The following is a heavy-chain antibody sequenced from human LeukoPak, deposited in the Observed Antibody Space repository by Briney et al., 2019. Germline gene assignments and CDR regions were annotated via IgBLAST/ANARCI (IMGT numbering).Heavy chain of an antibody. V-gene: IGHV3-15*01. Sequence: GGPLRLSCAASGFTFSNAWMSWVRRAPGKGVEWFGRIKSKTDGGRTDYAAAVKGRFTISRDDSKNTLYLQMNSLKTEDTAVYYCTAESGSYNYWGQGTMVTVSS. J-gene: IGHJ4*02. D-gene: IGHD1-26*01. CDR3: TAESGSYNY. CDR2: IKSKTDGGRT. CDR1: GFTFSNAW.